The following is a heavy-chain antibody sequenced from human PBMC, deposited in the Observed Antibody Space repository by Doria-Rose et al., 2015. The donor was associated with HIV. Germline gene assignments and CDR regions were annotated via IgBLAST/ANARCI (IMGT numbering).Heavy chain of an antibody. D-gene: IGHD1-26*01. V-gene: IGHV4-59*01. CDR3: ARVLSGTYDY. Sequence: QVQLQESGPGLVKPSETLPLTCSVSGDSISHYYWSWIRQPPGKGLEYIGDIFYTGSTNYSPSLKSRVSMSIDTSKNKFSLRLSSVTAADTAVYYCARVLSGTYDYWGQGTLVTVSS. CDR1: GDSISHYY. J-gene: IGHJ4*02. CDR2: IFYTGST.